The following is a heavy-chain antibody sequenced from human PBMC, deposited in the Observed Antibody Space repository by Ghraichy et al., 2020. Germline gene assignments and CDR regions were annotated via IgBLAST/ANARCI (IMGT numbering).Heavy chain of an antibody. J-gene: IGHJ4*02. CDR2: ISSSSSYI. CDR1: GFTFSSYS. Sequence: GSLRLSCAASGFTFSSYSMNWVRQALWKGLEWVSSISSSSSYIYYADSVKGRFTISRDNAKNSLYLQMNSLRAEDTAVYYCARDQDGAGDFDYWGQGTLVTVSS. V-gene: IGHV3-21*01. D-gene: IGHD6-19*01. CDR3: ARDQDGAGDFDY.